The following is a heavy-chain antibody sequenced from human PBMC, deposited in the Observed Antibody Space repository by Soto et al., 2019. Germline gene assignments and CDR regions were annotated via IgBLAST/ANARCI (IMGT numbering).Heavy chain of an antibody. V-gene: IGHV3-74*01. CDR2: INSDGSST. J-gene: IGHJ3*02. Sequence: GGSLRLSCAASGFTFSSYWMHWVRQAPGKGLVWVSRINSDGSSTSYADTVKGRFTISRDNAKNTLYLQMNSLRAEDTAVYYCLVTYDAFDIWGQGTMVTVSS. D-gene: IGHD2-21*02. CDR3: LVTYDAFDI. CDR1: GFTFSSYW.